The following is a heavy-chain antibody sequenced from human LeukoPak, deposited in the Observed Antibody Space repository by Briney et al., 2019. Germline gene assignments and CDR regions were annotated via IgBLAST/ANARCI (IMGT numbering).Heavy chain of an antibody. CDR2: IIPIFGTA. CDR1: GGTFSSYA. D-gene: IGHD3-3*01. CDR3: ARVGDFWSGYYRPFDY. V-gene: IGHV1-69*13. J-gene: IGHJ4*02. Sequence: SVKVSCKASGGTFSSYAISWVRQAPGQGLEWMGGIIPIFGTANYAQKFQGRVTITADESTSTAYMELSSLRSEDTAVYCCARVGDFWSGYYRPFDYWGQGTLVTVSS.